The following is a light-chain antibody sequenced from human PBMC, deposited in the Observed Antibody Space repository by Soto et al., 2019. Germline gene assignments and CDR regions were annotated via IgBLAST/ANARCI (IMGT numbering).Light chain of an antibody. Sequence: QSVLTQPASVSGSPGQSITISCIGTSSDIGGFNYVSWYQHPPGKAPKLIISEVSNRPSGVSNRFSGSKSGNTASLTISGLQSEDEGDYYCSSFSSSDTLVVFGGGTKVTVL. J-gene: IGLJ2*01. V-gene: IGLV2-14*01. CDR3: SSFSSSDTLVV. CDR2: EVS. CDR1: SSDIGGFNY.